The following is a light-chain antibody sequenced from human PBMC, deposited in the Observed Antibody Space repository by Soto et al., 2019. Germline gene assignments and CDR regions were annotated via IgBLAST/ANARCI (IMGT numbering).Light chain of an antibody. Sequence: EIVLTQSPGTLSLPPGERATLSCRASQSVSSMYLAWYQQKPGQAPRLLIFGASSRDTGIPDRFSGSGSGTDFTLTISRLEPEDFAVYYCQQYGSSSWTFGQGTKVEIK. V-gene: IGKV3-20*01. CDR1: QSVSSMY. CDR2: GAS. J-gene: IGKJ1*01. CDR3: QQYGSSSWT.